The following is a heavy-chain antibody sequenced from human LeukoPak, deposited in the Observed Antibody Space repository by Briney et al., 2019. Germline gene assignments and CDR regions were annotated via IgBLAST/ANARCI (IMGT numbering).Heavy chain of an antibody. CDR3: ARGGIAARLKWFDP. V-gene: IGHV1-46*01. D-gene: IGHD6-6*01. CDR2: INPSGDST. CDR1: GYTFTSYY. J-gene: IGHJ5*02. Sequence: ASVKVSCKASGYTFTSYYMHWVRQAPGQGLEWRGIINPSGDSTSFAQKFQGRVTMTRDTSTSTLYMELSSLRSEDTAVYYCARGGIAARLKWFDPWGQGTLVTVSS.